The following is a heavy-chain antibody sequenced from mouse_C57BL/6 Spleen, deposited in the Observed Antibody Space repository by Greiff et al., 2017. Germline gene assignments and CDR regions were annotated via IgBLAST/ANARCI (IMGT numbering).Heavy chain of an antibody. CDR1: GYTFTSYW. CDR3: ARKARWFAY. J-gene: IGHJ3*01. CDR2: IDPSDSYT. Sequence: VQLQPPGAELVKPGASVKLSCKASGYTFTSYWMQWVKQRPGQGLEWIGEIDPSDSYTNYTQKFKGKATLTVDASSTTAYMQLSSLASEDSAVYYCARKARWFAYWGQGTLVTVSA. V-gene: IGHV1-50*01.